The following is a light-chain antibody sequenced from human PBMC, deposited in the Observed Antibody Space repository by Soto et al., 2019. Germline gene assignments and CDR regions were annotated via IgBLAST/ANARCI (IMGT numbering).Light chain of an antibody. Sequence: DIQMTQSPSSLSASVGDRVTITCRASQSISSYLNWYQQKPGKDPKLLIYAASSLQSGVPSRFSGSGSGTDFTLTISSLQPDDFATYYCQQSYSTLMYTFGQGTKLEIK. V-gene: IGKV1-39*01. CDR2: AAS. CDR3: QQSYSTLMYT. J-gene: IGKJ2*01. CDR1: QSISSY.